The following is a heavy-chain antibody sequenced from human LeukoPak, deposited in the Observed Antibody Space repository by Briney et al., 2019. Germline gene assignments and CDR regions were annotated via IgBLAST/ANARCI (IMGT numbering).Heavy chain of an antibody. CDR2: INTSGNT. D-gene: IGHD3-10*01. CDR1: GDSISGSY. V-gene: IGHV4-4*07. CDR3: ARDRLGFRVDV. J-gene: IGHJ6*04. Sequence: SETLSLTCTVSGDSISGSYWTWLRQSAGKGLEWIGRINTSGNTNYNPSLKSRVTMSLDTSKNQFFLNMSAVTVADTAVYYCARDRLGFRVDVWGKGTTVTFSS.